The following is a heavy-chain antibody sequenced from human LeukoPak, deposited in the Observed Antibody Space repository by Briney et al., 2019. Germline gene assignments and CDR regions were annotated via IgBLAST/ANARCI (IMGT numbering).Heavy chain of an antibody. Sequence: ASVKVSCKASGGTFSSYAISWVRQAPGQGLEWMGRIIPILGIANYAQKFQGRVTITTDESTSTAYMELSSLRSEDTAVYYCARDRRVDYGGLDYWGQGTLVTVSS. CDR1: GGTFSSYA. V-gene: IGHV1-69*04. CDR3: ARDRRVDYGGLDY. CDR2: IIPILGIA. D-gene: IGHD4-23*01. J-gene: IGHJ4*02.